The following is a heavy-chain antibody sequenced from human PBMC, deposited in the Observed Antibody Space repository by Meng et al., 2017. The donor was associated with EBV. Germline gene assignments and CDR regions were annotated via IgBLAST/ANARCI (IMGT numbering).Heavy chain of an antibody. D-gene: IGHD6-6*01. CDR3: AHIIAARPFDY. CDR1: GFPLSTRGVG. V-gene: IGHV2-5*02. CDR2: IYWDDDK. J-gene: IGHJ4*02. Sequence: ITLKESGPTLVKPTQTLTLTCTFSGFPLSTRGVGVGWIRQPPGKALEWLALIYWDDDKRYSPSLKSRLTITKDTSKNQVVLTMTNMDPVDAATYYCAHIIAARPFDYWGQGTLVTVSS.